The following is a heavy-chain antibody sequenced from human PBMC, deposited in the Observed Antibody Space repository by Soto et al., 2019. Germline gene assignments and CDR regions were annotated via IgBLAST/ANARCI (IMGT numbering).Heavy chain of an antibody. CDR1: GGTFSSYA. CDR2: IIPIFGTA. Sequence: QVQLLQSGAEVKKPGSSVKVSCKASGGTFSSYAISWVRQAPGQGLEWMGGIIPIFGTANYAQKFQGRVTITADESTSTAYMELSSLISEDTAVYYCATQGSPNYYYYGMDVWGQGTTVTVSS. CDR3: ATQGSPNYYYYGMDV. V-gene: IGHV1-69*12. J-gene: IGHJ6*02.